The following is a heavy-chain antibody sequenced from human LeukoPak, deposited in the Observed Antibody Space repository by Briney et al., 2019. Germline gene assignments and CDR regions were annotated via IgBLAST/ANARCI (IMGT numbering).Heavy chain of an antibody. CDR2: INPSDGTT. D-gene: IGHD1-26*01. J-gene: IGHJ4*02. CDR1: GYTFTGYY. V-gene: IGHV1-46*01. CDR3: AKEPNSGTYYFDN. Sequence: ASVKVSCKASGYTFTGYYMHWVRQAPGQGLEWMGIINPSDGTTRHAQKFQGRATMARDTSTNTVYMELSSLRSDDTALYYCAKEPNSGTYYFDNWGQGTLVTVSS.